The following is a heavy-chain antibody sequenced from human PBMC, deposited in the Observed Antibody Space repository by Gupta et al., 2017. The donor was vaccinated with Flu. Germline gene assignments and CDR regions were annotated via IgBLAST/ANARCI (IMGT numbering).Heavy chain of an antibody. D-gene: IGHD6-13*01. V-gene: IGHV4-59*01. J-gene: IGHJ5*02. CDR3: ARVMVGQLVPSPNWFDP. Sequence: YYWSWIRQPPGKGLEWIGYIYYSGSTNYNPSLKSRVTISVDTSKNQFSLKLSSVTAADTAVYYCARVMVGQLVPSPNWFDPWGQGTLVTVSS. CDR1: YY. CDR2: IYYSGST.